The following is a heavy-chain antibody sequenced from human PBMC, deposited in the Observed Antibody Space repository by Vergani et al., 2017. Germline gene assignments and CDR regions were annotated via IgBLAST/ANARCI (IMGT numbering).Heavy chain of an antibody. D-gene: IGHD3-22*01. V-gene: IGHV3-30*03. Sequence: QVELVESGGGVVQPGGSLRLSCAASGFTFRSYAMHWVCHLPGKGLKWVAVISNDATKEKYADSVKGRFTISRDNSKNTLYLQLSSLRAEDTAVYYCARGTHSRPGNWGQGSLVTVSS. CDR3: ARGTHSRPGN. CDR1: GFTFRSYA. CDR2: ISNDATKE. J-gene: IGHJ1*01.